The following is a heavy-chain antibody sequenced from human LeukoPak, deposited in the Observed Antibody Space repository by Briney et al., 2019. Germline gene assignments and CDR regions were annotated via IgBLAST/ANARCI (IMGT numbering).Heavy chain of an antibody. D-gene: IGHD2-2*02. CDR1: GGTFSSYA. CDR2: IIPIFGTA. V-gene: IGHV1-69*05. Sequence: ASVKVSCKASGGTFSSYAISWVRQAPGQGLEWMGGIIPIFGTANYVQKFQGRVTITTDESTSTAYMELSSLRSEDTAVYYCASYCSSTSCYTEGIVDVWGKGTTVTVSS. J-gene: IGHJ6*04. CDR3: ASYCSSTSCYTEGIVDV.